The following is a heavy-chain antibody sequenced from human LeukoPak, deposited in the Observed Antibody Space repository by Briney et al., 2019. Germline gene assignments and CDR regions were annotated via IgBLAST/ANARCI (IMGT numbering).Heavy chain of an antibody. CDR1: GFTFSSYA. J-gene: IGHJ3*01. D-gene: IGHD6-6*01. CDR2: ISGGST. Sequence: GGSLRLSCAASGFTFSSYAMSWVRQAPGRGLERVSGISGGSTFYADSVKGRFTISRDNSKNTVSLQMNSLRAEDTAVYYCASSIAALMGGNDAFDVWGEGTMVTVSS. CDR3: ASSIAALMGGNDAFDV. V-gene: IGHV3-23*01.